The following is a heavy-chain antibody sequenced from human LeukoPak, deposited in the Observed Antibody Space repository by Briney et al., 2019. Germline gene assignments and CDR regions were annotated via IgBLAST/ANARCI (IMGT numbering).Heavy chain of an antibody. CDR2: IKQDGSKK. V-gene: IGHV3-7*04. CDR1: GFPFSSYW. J-gene: IGHJ4*02. CDR3: TRVGYIDEGIDY. Sequence: GGSLRLSCVASGFPFSSYWMTWVRQAPGKGLEWVANIKQDGSKKSYVDSVKGRFTISTDNAKNSLYLQMNSLRAEDTAIYYCTRVGYIDEGIDYWGQGTLVTVSS. D-gene: IGHD5-24*01.